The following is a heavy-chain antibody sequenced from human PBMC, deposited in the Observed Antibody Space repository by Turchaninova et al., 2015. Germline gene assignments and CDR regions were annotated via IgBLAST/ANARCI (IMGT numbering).Heavy chain of an antibody. J-gene: IGHJ4*02. CDR1: GGSFSGNY. CDR3: ARGGAAAGMTPHFDY. Sequence: QVQLQQWGAGLLKPSETLSLPAALYGGSFSGNYWNWIRPPPGNGREWNGETNQSGSTNHNPSLKSRVTISVDTSKNQFSLKLSSVTAADTAVYYCARGGAAAGMTPHFDYWGQGTLVTVSS. D-gene: IGHD6-13*01. V-gene: IGHV4-34*01. CDR2: TNQSGST.